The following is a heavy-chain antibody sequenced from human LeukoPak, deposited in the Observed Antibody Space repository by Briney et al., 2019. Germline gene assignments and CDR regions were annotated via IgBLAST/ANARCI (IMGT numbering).Heavy chain of an antibody. CDR1: GGSISSYY. J-gene: IGHJ4*02. CDR2: IYYSGST. V-gene: IGHV4-59*01. Sequence: SETLSLTCTVSGGSISSYYWSWIRQPPGKGLEWIGYIYYSGSTNYNPSLKSRVIISVDTSKNQFSLKMSSVTAADTAVYYCARPATVTTSSIDYWGQGTLVTVSS. CDR3: ARPATVTTSSIDY. D-gene: IGHD4-17*01.